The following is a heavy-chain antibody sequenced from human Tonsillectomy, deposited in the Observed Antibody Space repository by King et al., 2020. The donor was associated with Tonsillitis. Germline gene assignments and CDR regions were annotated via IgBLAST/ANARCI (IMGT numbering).Heavy chain of an antibody. J-gene: IGHJ4*02. D-gene: IGHD5-12*01. CDR1: GFTFRSYA. CDR3: AKVWVATLYYFDY. Sequence: VQLVESGGGLVQPGGSLRLSCAASGFTFRSYAMSWVRQAPGKGLEWVSTIDGTGGNTYYADSVKGRFTIYRDNSKNTLYVLMNSLRAEDTAVYYCAKVWVATLYYFDYWGQGTLVTVSS. CDR2: IDGTGGNT. V-gene: IGHV3-23*04.